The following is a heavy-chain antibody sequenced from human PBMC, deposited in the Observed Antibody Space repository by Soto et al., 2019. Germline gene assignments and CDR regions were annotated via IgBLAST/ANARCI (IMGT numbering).Heavy chain of an antibody. V-gene: IGHV1-69*15. D-gene: IGHD6-6*01. CDR3: AKSPDPYSSSNYYYYGMDV. Sequence: QVQLVQSGAEVKKPGSSVKVSCKASGGTFSSYAITWVRQAPGQGLEWMGRIIPIFGTTNYAQKFQGRVTITADESTSTAYMDLSSLRSDDTAVYYCAKSPDPYSSSNYYYYGMDVWAKGPRSPSP. CDR1: GGTFSSYA. CDR2: IIPIFGTT. J-gene: IGHJ6*02.